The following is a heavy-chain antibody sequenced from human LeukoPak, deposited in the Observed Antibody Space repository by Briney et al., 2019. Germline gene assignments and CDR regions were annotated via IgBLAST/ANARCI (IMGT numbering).Heavy chain of an antibody. D-gene: IGHD3-3*01. CDR3: ARDRSVLRDFWIGYYIGDAFDI. V-gene: IGHV1-18*01. Sequence: XXXXXXXXXEWMGWXXAYNGNTNYQQKLQGRVTMTKEKSTRTAYMDRRRMRSDDTAVYYCARDRSVLRDFWIGYYIGDAFDIWGQGTMVTVSS. CDR2: XXAYNGNT. J-gene: IGHJ3*02.